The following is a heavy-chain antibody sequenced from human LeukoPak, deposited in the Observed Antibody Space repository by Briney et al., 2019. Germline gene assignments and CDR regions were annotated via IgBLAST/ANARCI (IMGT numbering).Heavy chain of an antibody. D-gene: IGHD2-8*01. CDR2: FIPIFRTP. CDR1: GDSFNSYG. Sequence: SVKVSCKASGDSFNSYGVSWVRQAPGQGFEWMGGFIPIFRTPDYAQNFQGRVTFTADESTSTAYMELNSLTSEDTAVYYCARKSTNAGGGFDYWGQGTLVAVSS. CDR3: ARKSTNAGGGFDY. J-gene: IGHJ4*02. V-gene: IGHV1-69*13.